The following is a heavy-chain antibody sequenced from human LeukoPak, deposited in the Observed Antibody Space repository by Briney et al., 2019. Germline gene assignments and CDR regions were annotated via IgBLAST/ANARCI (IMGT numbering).Heavy chain of an antibody. CDR2: IWYDGSNK. CDR3: ASQYSSSYGWFDP. J-gene: IGHJ5*02. V-gene: IGHV3-33*01. CDR1: GFTFSSYG. Sequence: GGSLRLSCAASGFTFSSYGMHWVRQAPGKGLEWVAVIWYDGSNKYYADSVKGRFTISRDSSKNTLYLQMNSLRAEDTAVYYCASQYSSSYGWFDPWGQGTLVTVSS. D-gene: IGHD6-6*01.